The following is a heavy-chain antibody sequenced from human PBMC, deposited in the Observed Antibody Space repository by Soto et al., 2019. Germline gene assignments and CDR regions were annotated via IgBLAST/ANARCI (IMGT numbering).Heavy chain of an antibody. Sequence: QVQLVQSGAEVKKPGASVKVSCKASGYTFTSYAMHWVRQAPGQRLGWMGWINAGNGNTKYSQKFQGRVTITRDTSASTAYMELSSLRSEDTAVYYWARDPGYSYGYNWGQGTLVTVSS. V-gene: IGHV1-3*01. CDR3: ARDPGYSYGYN. CDR2: INAGNGNT. J-gene: IGHJ4*02. D-gene: IGHD5-18*01. CDR1: GYTFTSYA.